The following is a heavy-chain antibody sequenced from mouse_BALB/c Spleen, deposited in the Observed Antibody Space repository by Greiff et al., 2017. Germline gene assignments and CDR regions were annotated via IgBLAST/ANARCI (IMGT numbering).Heavy chain of an antibody. Sequence: QVTLKVSGPGILQPSQTLSLTCSFSGFSLSTFGMGVSWIRQPSGKGLEWLAHIYWDDDKHYNPSLKSRLTISKDTSNNQVFLKITTVDTADTATYYCARRPYGYDAMDYWGQGTSVTVSS. CDR1: GFSLSTFGMG. D-gene: IGHD1-1*02. J-gene: IGHJ4*01. V-gene: IGHV8-13*01. CDR3: ARRPYGYDAMDY. CDR2: IYWDDDK.